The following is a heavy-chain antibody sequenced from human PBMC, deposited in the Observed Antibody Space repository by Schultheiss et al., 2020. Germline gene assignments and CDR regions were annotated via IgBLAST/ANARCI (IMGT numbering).Heavy chain of an antibody. CDR1: GFTFSSYG. V-gene: IGHV3-7*01. CDR3: AKVDWNDPTY. D-gene: IGHD1-1*01. J-gene: IGHJ4*02. CDR2: IKQDGGDI. Sequence: GGSLRLSCAASGFTFSSYGMHWVRQAPGKGLEWVANIKQDGGDISYVDSVRGRFTISRDNARNSLYLQMNSLRVEDTAMYYCAKVDWNDPTYWGQGALVTVSS.